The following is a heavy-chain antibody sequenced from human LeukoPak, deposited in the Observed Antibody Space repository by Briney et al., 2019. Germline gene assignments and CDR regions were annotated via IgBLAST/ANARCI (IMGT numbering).Heavy chain of an antibody. CDR3: ARDSGPLFDP. CDR2: ISTSNTFI. Sequence: GGSLRLSCAASGFTVSSIYMSWVRQAPGKGLEWVSSISTSNTFIYYADSVKGRFTISRDNANNSLYLQMNDLRVEDTAVYYCARDSGPLFDPWGHGTLVTVSS. V-gene: IGHV3-21*01. J-gene: IGHJ5*02. D-gene: IGHD7-27*01. CDR1: GFTVSSIY.